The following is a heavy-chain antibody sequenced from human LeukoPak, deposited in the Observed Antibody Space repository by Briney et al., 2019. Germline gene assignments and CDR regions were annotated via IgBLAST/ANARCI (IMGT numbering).Heavy chain of an antibody. CDR3: VRDVGYGDYED. CDR2: INPNSGGT. D-gene: IGHD4-17*01. J-gene: IGHJ4*02. V-gene: IGHV1-2*02. Sequence: ASVKVSCKASGYTFTGYYMHWVRQAPGQGLGWMGWINPNSGGTNYAQKFQGRVTMTRDTSISTAYMELSRLRSDDTAVYYCVRDVGYGDYEDWGQGTLVTVSS. CDR1: GYTFTGYY.